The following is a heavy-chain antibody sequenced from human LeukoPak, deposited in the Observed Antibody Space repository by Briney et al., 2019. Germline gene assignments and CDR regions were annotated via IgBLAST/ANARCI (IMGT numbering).Heavy chain of an antibody. Sequence: GGSLRLSCAASGFTFDDYGMSWVRQAPGKGLEWVSGINWNGGSTGYADSVKGRFTISRDNAKNSLYPQMNSLRAEDTALYYCARDFASSVPAAIPFDIWGQGTMVTVSS. J-gene: IGHJ3*02. CDR2: INWNGGST. D-gene: IGHD2-2*01. CDR3: ARDFASSVPAAIPFDI. V-gene: IGHV3-20*04. CDR1: GFTFDDYG.